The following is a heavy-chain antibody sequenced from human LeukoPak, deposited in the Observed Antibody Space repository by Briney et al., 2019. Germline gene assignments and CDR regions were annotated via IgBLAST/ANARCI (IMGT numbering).Heavy chain of an antibody. CDR1: GGSISSGDYY. CDR3: ARGEGARDGYNYAGPFYFDY. V-gene: IGHV4-30-4*01. Sequence: SETLSLTCTVSGGSISSGDYYWSWIRQPPGKGLEWIGYIYYSGSTNYSPSLKSRVTISIDTSKNQFSLKLNSMTAADTAVYYCARGEGARDGYNYAGPFYFDYWGHGTLVTVSS. D-gene: IGHD5-24*01. CDR2: IYYSGST. J-gene: IGHJ4*01.